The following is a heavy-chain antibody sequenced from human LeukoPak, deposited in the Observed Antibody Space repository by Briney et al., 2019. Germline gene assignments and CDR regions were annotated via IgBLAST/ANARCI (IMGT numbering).Heavy chain of an antibody. CDR2: IYYSGST. Sequence: SETLSLTCTVSGGSISSYYWSWIRQPPGKGLEWIGYIYYSGSTNYNPSLKSRVTISVDTSKNQFSLKLSSVTAADTAVYYCASSCSGGSCYFDYWGQGTLVTVSS. V-gene: IGHV4-59*08. J-gene: IGHJ4*02. CDR3: ASSCSGGSCYFDY. D-gene: IGHD2-15*01. CDR1: GGSISSYY.